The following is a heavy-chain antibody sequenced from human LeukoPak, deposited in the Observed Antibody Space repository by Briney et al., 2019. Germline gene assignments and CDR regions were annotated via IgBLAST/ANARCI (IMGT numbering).Heavy chain of an antibody. J-gene: IGHJ4*02. D-gene: IGHD4-17*01. CDR2: IYPGDSDT. Sequence: GESLKISCKGSGYSFTSYWIGWVRRMPAKGLEWMGIIYPGDSDTRYSPSFEGQVTMSADKSISTAYLQWSSLKASDTAMYYCARLRTYGDYAMNYWGQGTLVTVSS. CDR1: GYSFTSYW. V-gene: IGHV5-51*01. CDR3: ARLRTYGDYAMNY.